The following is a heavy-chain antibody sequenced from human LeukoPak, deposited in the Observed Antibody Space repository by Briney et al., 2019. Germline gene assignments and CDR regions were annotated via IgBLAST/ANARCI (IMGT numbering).Heavy chain of an antibody. CDR1: GFTFDDYA. CDR2: ISWNSGSI. Sequence: GGSLRLSCAASGFTFDDYAMHWVRQAPGKGLEWVSGISWNSGSIGYADSVKGRFTISRDNAKNSLYLQMNSLRAEDTALYYCARGSGYSYGFTGRERTKSRLDYWGQGTLVTVSS. D-gene: IGHD5-18*01. V-gene: IGHV3-9*01. CDR3: ARGSGYSYGFTGRERTKSRLDY. J-gene: IGHJ4*02.